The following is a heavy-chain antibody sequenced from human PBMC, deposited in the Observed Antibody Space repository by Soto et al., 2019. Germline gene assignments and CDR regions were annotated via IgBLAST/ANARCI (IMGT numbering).Heavy chain of an antibody. CDR3: TAYLTGGDSDFLAY. D-gene: IGHD2-21*01. J-gene: IGHJ4*02. V-gene: IGHV3-15*01. CDR1: GLSFTDAW. Sequence: EVQLVESGGGLEKSGGSLRLSCAASGLSFTDAWMSWVRQAPGQGLEWVGRVKSKAAGGTADHAAPVKGRFSVSRDDSKIMFYLKRNSLKTEDTAVYYCTAYLTGGDSDFLAYWGQGILVTVSS. CDR2: VKSKAAGGTA.